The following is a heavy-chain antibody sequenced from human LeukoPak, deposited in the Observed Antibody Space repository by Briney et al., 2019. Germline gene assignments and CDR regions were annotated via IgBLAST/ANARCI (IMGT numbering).Heavy chain of an antibody. V-gene: IGHV4-61*02. CDR2: IYTSGST. CDR3: AREGQNSSSWSTNFDY. D-gene: IGHD6-13*01. Sequence: SETLSLTCTVSGGSISSGSYYWSWIRQPAGKGLEWIGRIYTSGSTNYNPSLKSRVTISVDTSKNQFSLKLSSVTAADTAVYYCAREGQNSSSWSTNFDYWGQGTLVTVSS. CDR1: GGSISSGSYY. J-gene: IGHJ4*02.